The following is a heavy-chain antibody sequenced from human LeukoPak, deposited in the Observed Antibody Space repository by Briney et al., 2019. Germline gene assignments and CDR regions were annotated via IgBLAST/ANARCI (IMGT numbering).Heavy chain of an antibody. V-gene: IGHV1-18*01. D-gene: IGHD3-22*01. CDR2: ISAYNGNT. J-gene: IGHJ4*02. CDR1: GYTFTSYG. Sequence: ASVKVSCKASGYTFTSYGINWVRQAPGQGLEWMGWISAYNGNTNYAQKLQGRVTMTTDTSTSTAYMELRSLRSDDTAVYYCARGIIYDSSGYHFDYWGQGTLVTVSS. CDR3: ARGIIYDSSGYHFDY.